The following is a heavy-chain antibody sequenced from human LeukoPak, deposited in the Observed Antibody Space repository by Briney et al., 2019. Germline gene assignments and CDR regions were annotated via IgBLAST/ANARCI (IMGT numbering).Heavy chain of an antibody. Sequence: PGGSLRLSCAASGFTFTNYAMSWVRQAPGKGLEWVSDISGSGGSTYYADSVKGRFTISRDNSKNTLYLQMNSLRAEDTAVYYCAKEGRVATTWRGGIDYWGQGTLVTVSS. V-gene: IGHV3-23*01. J-gene: IGHJ4*02. CDR3: AKEGRVATTWRGGIDY. D-gene: IGHD5-12*01. CDR1: GFTFTNYA. CDR2: ISGSGGST.